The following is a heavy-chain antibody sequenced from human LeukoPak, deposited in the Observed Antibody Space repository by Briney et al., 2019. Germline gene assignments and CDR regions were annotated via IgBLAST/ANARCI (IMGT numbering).Heavy chain of an antibody. CDR1: GFTFSSYG. CDR3: AKGGATILDY. J-gene: IGHJ4*02. CDR2: IRYDGSNK. V-gene: IGHV3-30*02. D-gene: IGHD1-26*01. Sequence: PGGSLRLSCEASGFTFSSYGMHWVRQAPGKGLEWVAFIRYDGSNKFYADSVRGRFTISRDNSKNTLYLQVNSLRGEDTAMYYCAKGGATILDYWGQGTLVTVSS.